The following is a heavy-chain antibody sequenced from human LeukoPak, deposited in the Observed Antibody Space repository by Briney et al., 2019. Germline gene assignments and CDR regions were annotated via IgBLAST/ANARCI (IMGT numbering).Heavy chain of an antibody. D-gene: IGHD3-9*01. CDR2: IYHSGST. Sequence: SETLSLTGTVSGYSISSGYYWDWIRQPPGKGLEWIGSIYHSGSTYYNPSLKSRVTISVDTSKNQFSLKLSSVTAADTAVYYCARGIFGVHYDILTGYYTGDFDYWGQGTLVTVSS. CDR1: GYSISSGYY. J-gene: IGHJ4*02. CDR3: ARGIFGVHYDILTGYYTGDFDY. V-gene: IGHV4-38-2*02.